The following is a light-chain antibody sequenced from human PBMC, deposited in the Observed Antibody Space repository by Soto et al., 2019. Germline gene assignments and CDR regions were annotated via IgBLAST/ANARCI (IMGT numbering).Light chain of an antibody. J-gene: IGLJ1*01. Sequence: QSVLTQPASVSGSPGQSITISCTGTRSDVGGYNYVYWHQQHPGKAPKLMIYDVTNRPSGVSDRFSGSKSGNPASLTISGLQAEDEADYYCSSYTSSSTYVFGSGTKVTVL. V-gene: IGLV2-14*01. CDR3: SSYTSSSTYV. CDR1: RSDVGGYNY. CDR2: DVT.